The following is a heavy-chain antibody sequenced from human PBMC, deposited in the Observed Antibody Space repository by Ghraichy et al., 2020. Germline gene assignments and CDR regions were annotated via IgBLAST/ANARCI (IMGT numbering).Heavy chain of an antibody. Sequence: SLRLSCAASGFAFDNYAMHWVRQGPGKGLEWVAGISWNSGHIGYAESVKGRFTVSRDGAKNSLYLQMNSLRVDDTAVYYCAKDIREGCSGINCYSYYYYYYGLDVWGQGTTVTV. CDR3: AKDIREGCSGINCYSYYYYYYGLDV. D-gene: IGHD2-2*01. J-gene: IGHJ6*02. CDR2: ISWNSGHI. CDR1: GFAFDNYA. V-gene: IGHV3-9*01.